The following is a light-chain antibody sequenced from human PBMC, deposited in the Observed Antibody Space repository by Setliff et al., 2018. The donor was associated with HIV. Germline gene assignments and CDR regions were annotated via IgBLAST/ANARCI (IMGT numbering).Light chain of an antibody. J-gene: IGLJ3*02. CDR3: VLYMGSGISV. V-gene: IGLV8-61*01. CDR1: SGSVSTSYY. CDR2: STN. Sequence: QAVVTQVPSFSVSPGGTVTLTCGLSSGSVSTSYYPSWYQQTPGQAPRTLIYSTNTRSSGVPDRFFGSILGNKAALTITGAQADDESDYYCVLYMGSGISVFGGGTKVTVL.